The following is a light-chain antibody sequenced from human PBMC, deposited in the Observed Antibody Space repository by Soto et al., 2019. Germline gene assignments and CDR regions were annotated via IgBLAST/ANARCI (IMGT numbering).Light chain of an antibody. Sequence: DILMTQSPATLSLSPGETLTLSCRASQSVSSYLAWYQQKPGQAPRLLIYDTSNRDTGIQARFSGSGSGTDVTPTTCSPEPDEFAVYYCKQCSNWPSLTFGGGTKVEIK. V-gene: IGKV3-11*01. J-gene: IGKJ4*01. CDR2: DTS. CDR3: KQCSNWPSLT. CDR1: QSVSSY.